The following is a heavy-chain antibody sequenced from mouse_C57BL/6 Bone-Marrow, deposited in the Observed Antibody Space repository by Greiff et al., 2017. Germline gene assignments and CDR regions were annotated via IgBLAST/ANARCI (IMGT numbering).Heavy chain of an antibody. Sequence: QVHVKQPGAELVRPGASVKLSCKASGYTFTDYYINWVKQRPGQGLEWIARIYPESGNTYYNEKFKGKATLTAEKSSSTAYMQLSSLTSEDSAVCDCARGGSRGDWGTGITVT. CDR3: ARGGSRGD. CDR1: GYTFTDYY. CDR2: IYPESGNT. V-gene: IGHV1-76*01. D-gene: IGHD3-3*01. J-gene: IGHJ1*03.